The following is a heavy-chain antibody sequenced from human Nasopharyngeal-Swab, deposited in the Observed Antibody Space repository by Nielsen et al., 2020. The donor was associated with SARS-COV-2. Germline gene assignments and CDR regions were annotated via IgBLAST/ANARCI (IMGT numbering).Heavy chain of an antibody. J-gene: IGHJ2*01. CDR3: ARDPRGWLQLPHWYFDL. D-gene: IGHD5-24*01. Sequence: SETLSLTCTVSGGSISSYYWSWIRQPPGKGLEWIGYIYYSGSTNYNPSLKSRVTISVDTFKNQFSLKLSSVTAADTAVYYCARDPRGWLQLPHWYFDLWGRGTLVIVSS. CDR1: GGSISSYY. V-gene: IGHV4-59*13. CDR2: IYYSGST.